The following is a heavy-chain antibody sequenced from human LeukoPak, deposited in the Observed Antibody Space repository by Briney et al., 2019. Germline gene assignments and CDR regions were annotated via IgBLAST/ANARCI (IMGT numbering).Heavy chain of an antibody. CDR1: GGSFSGYY. V-gene: IGHV4-34*01. CDR3: ARPYSHRRLVVAATPPGY. J-gene: IGHJ4*02. D-gene: IGHD2-15*01. CDR2: INHSGST. Sequence: PSETLSLTCAVCGGSFSGYYWSWIRQPPGKGLEWIGEINHSGSTNYNPSLKSRVTISVDTSKNQFSLKLSSVTAADTAVYYCARPYSHRRLVVAATPPGYWGQGTLVTASS.